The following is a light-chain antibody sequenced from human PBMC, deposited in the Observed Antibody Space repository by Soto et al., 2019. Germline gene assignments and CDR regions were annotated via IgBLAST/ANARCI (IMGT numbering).Light chain of an antibody. CDR3: QHYVSPPIT. CDR2: GAS. J-gene: IGKJ5*01. CDR1: QSVTSNY. V-gene: IGKV3-20*01. Sequence: EIVWTKSQGTLSLSPVERSTLSFMASQSVTSNYLAWYQQKPGQAPRLLVYGASSRATGISDRFSGSGSGTDFTLTISRLEPEDFAVYYCQHYVSPPITFGQGTRLEIK.